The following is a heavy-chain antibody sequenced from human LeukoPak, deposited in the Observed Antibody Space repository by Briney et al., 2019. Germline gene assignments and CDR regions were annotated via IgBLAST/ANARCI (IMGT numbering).Heavy chain of an antibody. CDR2: IYSGGST. J-gene: IGHJ4*02. Sequence: PGGSLRLSCAASGFTFSSYAMSWVRQAPGKGLEWVSVIYSGGSTYYADSVKGRFTISRDNSKNTLYLQMNSMRAEDTALYYCARGLPTVNWGQGTLVTVSS. D-gene: IGHD4-17*01. CDR3: ARGLPTVN. V-gene: IGHV3-66*01. CDR1: GFTFSSYA.